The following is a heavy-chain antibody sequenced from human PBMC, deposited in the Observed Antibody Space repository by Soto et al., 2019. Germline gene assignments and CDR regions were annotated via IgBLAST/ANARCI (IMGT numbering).Heavy chain of an antibody. CDR2: ISYDGSNK. V-gene: IGHV3-30-3*01. J-gene: IGHJ5*02. CDR1: GFTFSSYA. Sequence: PGGSLRLSCAASGFTFSSYAMHWVRQAPGKGLEWAAVISYDGSNKYYADSVKGRFTISRDNSKNTLYLQMNSLRAEDTAVYYCARARLQPNWFDPWGQGTLVTVSS. CDR3: ARARLQPNWFDP. D-gene: IGHD4-4*01.